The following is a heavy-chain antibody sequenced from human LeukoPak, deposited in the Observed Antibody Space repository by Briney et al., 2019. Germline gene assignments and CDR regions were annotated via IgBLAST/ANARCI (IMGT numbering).Heavy chain of an antibody. J-gene: IGHJ4*02. CDR3: ARGNCGGGCYSGGSYDS. D-gene: IGHD2-21*02. Sequence: ASVKVSCKASGYTFTSYYMHWVRQAPGQGLGWMGIITPSGGSTGYPQKFQGRVTMTRDTSTSTVYMELSSLRSEDTAVYFCARGNCGGGCYSGGSYDSRGQGILVTV. CDR2: ITPSGGST. CDR1: GYTFTSYY. V-gene: IGHV1-46*01.